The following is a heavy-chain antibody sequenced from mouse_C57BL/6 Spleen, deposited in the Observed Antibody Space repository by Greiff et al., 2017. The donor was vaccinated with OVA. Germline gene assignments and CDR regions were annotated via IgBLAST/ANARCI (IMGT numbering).Heavy chain of an antibody. CDR1: GYTFTSYW. CDR3: ARAYDYDSAMDY. J-gene: IGHJ4*01. D-gene: IGHD2-4*01. V-gene: IGHV1-69*01. CDR2: IDPSDSYT. Sequence: VQLQQPGAELVMPGASVKLSCKASGYTFTSYWMHWVKQRPGQGLEWIGEIDPSDSYTNYNQKFKGKSTLTVDKSSSTAYMQLSSLTSEDSAVYYCARAYDYDSAMDYWGQGTSVTVSS.